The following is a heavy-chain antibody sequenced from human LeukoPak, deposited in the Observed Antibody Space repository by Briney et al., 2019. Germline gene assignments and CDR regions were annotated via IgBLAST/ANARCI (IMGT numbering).Heavy chain of an antibody. J-gene: IGHJ4*02. V-gene: IGHV4-59*01. CDR2: IYYSGST. CDR3: ASSPDGDYVWGSYYY. CDR1: GGSISSYY. D-gene: IGHD3-16*01. Sequence: TPSETLSLTCTVSGGSISSYYWSWIRQPPGKGLEWIGYIYYSGSTNYNPSLKSRVTISVDTSKNQFSLKLSSVTAADTAVYYCASSPDGDYVWGSYYYWGQGTLVTVSS.